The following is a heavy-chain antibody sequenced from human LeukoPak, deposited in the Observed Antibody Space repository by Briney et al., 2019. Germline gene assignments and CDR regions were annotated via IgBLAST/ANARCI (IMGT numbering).Heavy chain of an antibody. D-gene: IGHD6-19*01. CDR3: ARDFRQWLFDY. J-gene: IGHJ4*02. Sequence: ASVKVSCKASGYTFTGYYMHWVRQAPGQGLEWMGWINPNSGGINYAQKFQGRVTMARDTSISPAYMELSRLRSDDTAVYYCARDFRQWLFDYWGQGTLVTVSS. CDR1: GYTFTGYY. V-gene: IGHV1-2*02. CDR2: INPNSGGI.